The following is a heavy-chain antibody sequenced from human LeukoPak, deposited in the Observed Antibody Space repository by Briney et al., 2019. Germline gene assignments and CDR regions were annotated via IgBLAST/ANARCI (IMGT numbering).Heavy chain of an antibody. CDR3: ARGTMFPYYFDY. V-gene: IGHV3-21*01. CDR1: GFTFSSYS. Sequence: GGSLRLSCAASGFTFSSYSMTWVRQAPGKGLEWVSFISTSSSYIYYADSVKGRFIISRDNAKTSLSLQMNSLRAEDTAVYYCARGTMFPYYFDYRGQGTLVTVSS. CDR2: ISTSSSYI. J-gene: IGHJ4*02. D-gene: IGHD3-10*02.